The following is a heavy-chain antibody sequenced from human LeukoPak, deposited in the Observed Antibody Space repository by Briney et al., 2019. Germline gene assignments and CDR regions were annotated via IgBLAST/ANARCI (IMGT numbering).Heavy chain of an antibody. CDR3: ARSGSAYCGGDCQSTFDY. V-gene: IGHV1-2*02. D-gene: IGHD2-21*02. J-gene: IGHJ4*02. CDR2: INPNSGGT. Sequence: ASVKVSCKASGYTFTGYYMHWVRQAPGQGLEWMGWINPNSGGTNYAQKFQGRVTMTRDTSISTAYMEQSRLRSDDTAVYYCARSGSAYCGGDCQSTFDYWGQGTLVTVSS. CDR1: GYTFTGYY.